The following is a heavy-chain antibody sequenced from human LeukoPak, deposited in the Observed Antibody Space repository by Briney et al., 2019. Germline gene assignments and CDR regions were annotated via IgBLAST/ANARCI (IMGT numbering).Heavy chain of an antibody. V-gene: IGHV1-18*01. D-gene: IGHD6-6*01. CDR3: AREWGGYSSSSFDAFDI. CDR2: ISAYNGNT. CDR1: GYTFTSYG. J-gene: IGHJ3*02. Sequence: ASVKVSCKASGYTFTSYGISWVRQAPGQGLEWMGWISAYNGNTNYAQKLQGRVTMTTDTSTSTAYMELRSLRSDDTAVNYCAREWGGYSSSSFDAFDIWGQGTMVTVSS.